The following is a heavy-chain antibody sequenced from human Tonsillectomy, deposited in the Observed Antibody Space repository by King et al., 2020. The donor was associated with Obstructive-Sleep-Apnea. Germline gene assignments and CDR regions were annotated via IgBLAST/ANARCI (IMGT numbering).Heavy chain of an antibody. J-gene: IGHJ4*02. CDR3: AKDLSSGWYSPQDY. Sequence: QLVQSGGGLVQPGRSLRLSCAASGFTFDDYAMHWVRQAPGKGLEWVSGISWNSGSLGYADSVKGRFTISRDNAKNSLYLQMNSLRGEDTAFYYCAKDLSSGWYSPQDYWGQGTLVTVSS. CDR2: ISWNSGSL. V-gene: IGHV3-9*01. D-gene: IGHD6-19*01. CDR1: GFTFDDYA.